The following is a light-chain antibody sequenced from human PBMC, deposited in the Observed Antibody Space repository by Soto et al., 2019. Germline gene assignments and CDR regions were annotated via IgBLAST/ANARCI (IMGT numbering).Light chain of an antibody. CDR1: SSNIGTNY. V-gene: IGLV1-47*01. CDR3: AAWDDRLSGHWV. J-gene: IGLJ3*02. CDR2: RNN. Sequence: QAVVTQPPSASGTPGQRVTISCSGSSSNIGTNYVYWYQQLPGAAPKLLIFRNNQRPSGVPDRVSGSKSGTSASLAISGLRSEDEADYYCAAWDDRLSGHWVFGGGTKLTVL.